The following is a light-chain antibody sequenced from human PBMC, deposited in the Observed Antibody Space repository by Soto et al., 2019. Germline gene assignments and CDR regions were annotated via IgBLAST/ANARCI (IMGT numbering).Light chain of an antibody. CDR1: QSITDW. Sequence: DIQMTQSPSTLSASVGDRVTITCRASQSITDWLAWYQQKPGKAPKFLIYKASNLEGGVPSRFSGSGSGTEFTLTISSVQPDDFATYYCQYWDDYSWTFGQGTTVEI. CDR3: QYWDDYSWT. J-gene: IGKJ1*01. V-gene: IGKV1-5*03. CDR2: KAS.